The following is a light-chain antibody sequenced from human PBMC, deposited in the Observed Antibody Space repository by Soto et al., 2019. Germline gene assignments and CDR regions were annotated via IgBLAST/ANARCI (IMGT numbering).Light chain of an antibody. CDR3: QQAKSFPLT. J-gene: IGKJ5*01. V-gene: IGKV1-12*01. CDR2: AAS. CDR1: QSIGNW. Sequence: DIQMTQSPSSVSASGGDRVTITCRASQSIGNWLAWYQQKPGKAPKLLIYAASTLQGGVPSRFSGSGSGTDFTLTISSLQHDDFATYYFQQAKSFPLTFGQGTRLEFK.